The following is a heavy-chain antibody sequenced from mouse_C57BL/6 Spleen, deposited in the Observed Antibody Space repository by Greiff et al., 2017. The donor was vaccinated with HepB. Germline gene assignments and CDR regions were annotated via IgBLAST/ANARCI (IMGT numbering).Heavy chain of an antibody. Sequence: EVQLVESGEGLVKPGGSLKLSCAASGFTFSSYAMSWVRQTPEKRLEWVAYISSGGDYIYYADTVKGRFTISRDNARNTLYLQMSSLKSEDTAMYYCTRDPYYYGSIRAYAMDYWGQGTSVTVSS. J-gene: IGHJ4*01. V-gene: IGHV5-9-1*02. D-gene: IGHD1-1*01. CDR1: GFTFSSYA. CDR2: ISSGGDYI. CDR3: TRDPYYYGSIRAYAMDY.